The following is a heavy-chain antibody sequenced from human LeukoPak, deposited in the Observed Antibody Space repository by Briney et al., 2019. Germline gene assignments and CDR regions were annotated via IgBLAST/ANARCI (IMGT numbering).Heavy chain of an antibody. Sequence: SETLSLTCTVSGASVNSGSHYWSWFRQPPGKGLEWIGYMYYSGSTYYNPSLKSRVTISVDTSKNQFSLKLSSVTAADTAVYYCARQKTYYYGSGRLLPSPHFDYWGQGTLVTVSS. D-gene: IGHD3-10*01. J-gene: IGHJ4*02. CDR3: ARQKTYYYGSGRLLPSPHFDY. CDR1: GASVNSGSHY. CDR2: MYYSGST. V-gene: IGHV4-39*01.